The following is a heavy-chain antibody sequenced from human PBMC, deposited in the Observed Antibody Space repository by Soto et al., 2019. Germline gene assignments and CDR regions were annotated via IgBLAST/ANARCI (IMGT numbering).Heavy chain of an antibody. CDR1: GGSISSGDYY. CDR3: AGKPNALSYFDY. V-gene: IGHV4-30-4*01. D-gene: IGHD2-8*01. CDR2: IHHTGIT. Sequence: SETLSLTCTVSGGSISSGDYYWSWIRQPPGKGLEWIAYIHHTGITYYNPSLKSRITISVDTSKNQFSLKLSSVTAADTAVYFCAGKPNALSYFDYWGQGTLVTVSS. J-gene: IGHJ4*02.